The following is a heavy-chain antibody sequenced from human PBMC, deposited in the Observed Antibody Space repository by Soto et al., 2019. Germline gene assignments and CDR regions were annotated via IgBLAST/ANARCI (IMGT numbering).Heavy chain of an antibody. J-gene: IGHJ6*02. CDR2: ISSSRSTI. V-gene: IGHV3-48*01. CDR1: GFTFSSYS. CDR3: ARDEGRFGVRTYYYYGMDV. Sequence: EVQLVESGGGLVQPGGSLRLSCAASGFTFSSYSMNWVRQAPGQGLEWVSYISSSRSTIYYADSVKGRFTISRDNAKNSLYLQMNSLRAEDTAVYYCARDEGRFGVRTYYYYGMDVWGQGTTVTVSS. D-gene: IGHD3-10*01.